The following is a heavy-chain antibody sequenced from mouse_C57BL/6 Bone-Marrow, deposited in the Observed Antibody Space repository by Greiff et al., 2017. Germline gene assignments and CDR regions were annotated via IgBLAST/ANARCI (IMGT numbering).Heavy chain of an antibody. CDR3: TRDGVLRQYLPAWFAY. V-gene: IGHV5-9-1*02. J-gene: IGHJ3*01. CDR1: GFTFSSYA. D-gene: IGHD1-1*01. CDR2: ISSGGDYI. Sequence: EVHLVESGAGLVKPGGSLKLSCAASGFTFSSYAMSWVRQTPEKRLEWVAYISSGGDYIYYADTLKGRFTISRDNARNTPYLQMSSLKSEDTAMYYCTRDGVLRQYLPAWFAYWGQGTRVTVSA.